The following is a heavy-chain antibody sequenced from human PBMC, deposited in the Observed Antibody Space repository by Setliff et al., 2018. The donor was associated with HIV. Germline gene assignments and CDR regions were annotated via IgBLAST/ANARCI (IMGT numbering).Heavy chain of an antibody. V-gene: IGHV1-2*02. CDR3: ARDHVVCSGGTCRSEDPYYYYYMNL. CDR1: GYTFTDYY. CDR2: SNPNTGGT. Sequence: ASVKVSCKASGYTFTDYYIHWVRQAPGQGLEWMGWSNPNTGGTKYAQKFQGRVTMTMDTSITTAYMELSSLNSDDTAVYFCARDHVVCSGGTCRSEDPYYYYYMNLWGEGTTVTVSS. D-gene: IGHD2-15*01. J-gene: IGHJ6*03.